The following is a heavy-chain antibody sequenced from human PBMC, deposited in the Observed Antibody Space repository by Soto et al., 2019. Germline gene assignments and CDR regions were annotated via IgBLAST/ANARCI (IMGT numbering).Heavy chain of an antibody. V-gene: IGHV3-23*01. CDR3: ANVPIWCGGSSCYTEGFDS. J-gene: IGHJ4*02. CDR1: GFVFSDYA. Sequence: GGSLRLSCVASGFVFSDYAMSWVRQSPGKGLEWVSAISAGGDTYYADSVKGRFTVSRANSKNTLYLQMNSLRAKDTAIYYCANVPIWCGGSSCYTEGFDSWGQGTLVTVSS. CDR2: ISAGGDT. D-gene: IGHD2-21*01.